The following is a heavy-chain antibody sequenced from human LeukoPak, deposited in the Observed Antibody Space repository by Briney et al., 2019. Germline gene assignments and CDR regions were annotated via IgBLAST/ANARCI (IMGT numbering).Heavy chain of an antibody. V-gene: IGHV3-9*01. D-gene: IGHD1-26*01. Sequence: GGSLRLSCAASGFTFDDYAMHWVRQAPGKGLEWVSGISWNSGSIGYADSVKGRFTISRDNAKNSLYLQMNSLRAEDTAVYYCARAPFIVGATTFDYWGQGTLVTVSS. CDR2: ISWNSGSI. J-gene: IGHJ4*02. CDR3: ARAPFIVGATTFDY. CDR1: GFTFDDYA.